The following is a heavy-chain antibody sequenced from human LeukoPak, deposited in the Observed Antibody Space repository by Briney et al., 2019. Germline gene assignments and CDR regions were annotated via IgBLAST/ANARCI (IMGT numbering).Heavy chain of an antibody. V-gene: IGHV3-30*04. CDR1: GFTFSSYA. D-gene: IGHD2-15*01. J-gene: IGHJ4*02. CDR3: ARDGGVDCSGGSCYWGTYFDY. CDR2: ISYDGSNK. Sequence: HPGGSLRLSCAASGFTFSSYAMHWVRQAPGKGLEWVAVISYDGSNKYYADSVKGRFTISRDNSKNTLYLQMNSLRAEDTAVYYCARDGGVDCSGGSCYWGTYFDYWGQGTLVTVSS.